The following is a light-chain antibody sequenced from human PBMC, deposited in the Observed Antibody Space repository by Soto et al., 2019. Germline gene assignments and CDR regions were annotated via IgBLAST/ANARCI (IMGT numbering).Light chain of an antibody. J-gene: IGLJ2*01. CDR1: SSDVGGYNY. Sequence: QSVLTQPASVSGSPGQSITISCTGTSSDVGGYNYVSWYQQHPGKAPKLMIYDVSNRPSGVSNRFSGSKSGNTASLTISGLQAEDEADYYCSSYTSSSRGVFGGGTKLTAL. CDR3: SSYTSSSRGV. V-gene: IGLV2-14*01. CDR2: DVS.